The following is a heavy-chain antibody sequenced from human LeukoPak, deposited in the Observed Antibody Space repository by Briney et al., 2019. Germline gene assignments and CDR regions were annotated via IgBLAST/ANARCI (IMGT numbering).Heavy chain of an antibody. J-gene: IGHJ6*02. Sequence: GRSLRLSCAASGFTFSSYAMHWVRQAPGKGLEWVAVISYDGSNKYYADSVKGRFTISRDNSKNTLYLQMNSLRAEDTAVYYCARMGAPGEYYYYGMDVWGQGTTVTVSS. D-gene: IGHD1-26*01. CDR3: ARMGAPGEYYYYGMDV. CDR1: GFTFSSYA. CDR2: ISYDGSNK. V-gene: IGHV3-30-3*01.